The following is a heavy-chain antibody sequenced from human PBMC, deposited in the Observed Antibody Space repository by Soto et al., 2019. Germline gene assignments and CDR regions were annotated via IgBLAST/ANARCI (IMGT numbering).Heavy chain of an antibody. CDR1: GFTFRNYG. Sequence: EVQLLEAGGGLVQPGGSLRLSCAASGFTFRNYGMRWVRQAPGKGLEWLSAIVGIGDTAYYADSVRGRFTISRDNSKNTLYLQLNDLGAEDTAIYYCAKDYDYGDSLPFDYWGQGTLVTVSS. J-gene: IGHJ4*02. V-gene: IGHV3-23*01. D-gene: IGHD4-17*01. CDR3: AKDYDYGDSLPFDY. CDR2: IVGIGDTA.